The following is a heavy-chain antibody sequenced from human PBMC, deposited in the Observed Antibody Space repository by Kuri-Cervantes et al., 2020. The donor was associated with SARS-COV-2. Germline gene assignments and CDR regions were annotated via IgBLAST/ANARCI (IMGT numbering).Heavy chain of an antibody. CDR1: GYTFTGYY. V-gene: IGHV1-2*02. CDR3: AREGITMVRGVTFDY. J-gene: IGHJ4*02. Sequence: ASVKVSCKASGYTFTGYYMHWVRQAPGQGLEWMGWINPNSGGTNYAQKFQGRVTMTRDTSISTAYIELSRLRSDDTAVYYCAREGITMVRGVTFDYWGQGTLVTVSS. D-gene: IGHD3-10*01. CDR2: INPNSGGT.